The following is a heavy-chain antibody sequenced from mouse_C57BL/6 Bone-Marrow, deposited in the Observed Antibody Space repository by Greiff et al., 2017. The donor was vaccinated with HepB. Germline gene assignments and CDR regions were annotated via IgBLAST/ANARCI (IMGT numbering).Heavy chain of an antibody. CDR1: GYSFTGYY. V-gene: IGHV1-42*01. J-gene: IGHJ4*01. Sequence: DVKLVESGPELVKPGASVKISCKASGYSFTGYYMNWVKQSPEKSLEWIGEINPSTGGTTYNQKFKAKATLTVDKSSSTAYMQLKSLTSEDSAVYYCARYYYGSYYAMDYWGQGTSVTVSS. CDR3: ARYYYGSYYAMDY. D-gene: IGHD1-1*01. CDR2: INPSTGGT.